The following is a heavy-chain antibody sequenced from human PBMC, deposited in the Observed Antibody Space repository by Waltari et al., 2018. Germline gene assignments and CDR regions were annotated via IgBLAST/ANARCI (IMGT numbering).Heavy chain of an antibody. J-gene: IGHJ4*02. CDR2: LKSKAEGGTT. Sequence: EMQLVESGGGLVKPGDSLRLSCVASGFTFANAWINWVRQAPGKGLEWVCPLKSKAEGGTTDYAAPVKGRFAISRDDSKDTAYLQMNSLKTEDTAMYFCTTEGGRTWPMYWGQGTLVTVSS. CDR3: TTEGGRTWPMY. V-gene: IGHV3-15*01. D-gene: IGHD2-2*01. CDR1: GFTFANAW.